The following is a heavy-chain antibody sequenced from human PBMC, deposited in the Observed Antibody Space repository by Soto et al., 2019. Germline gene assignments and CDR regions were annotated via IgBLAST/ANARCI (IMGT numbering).Heavy chain of an antibody. J-gene: IGHJ2*01. Sequence: QGLEWVSLIQSGGTTYYADSVKGRFTISRDTSENTLHLPMDSLRVEDTAVYYCAFFFQAEDGIRDVRSVSAFLLNRSSDL. CDR2: IQSGGTT. CDR3: AFFFQAEDGIRDVRSVSAFLLNRSSDL. D-gene: IGHD2-15*01. V-gene: IGHV3-66*01.